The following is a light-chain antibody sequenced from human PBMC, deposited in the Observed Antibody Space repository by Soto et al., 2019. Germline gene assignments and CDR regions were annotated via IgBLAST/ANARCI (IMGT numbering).Light chain of an antibody. Sequence: DIQMTQSPPTLSGSVGDRVTITCRASQTISSCLAWYQQKPGKAPKLLIYDASNLDSGVPSRFSGSGAGTEFTLTISSLQPDDFATYYCQHYKSYSEAFGQGTKVDIK. CDR2: DAS. J-gene: IGKJ1*01. CDR3: QHYKSYSEA. V-gene: IGKV1-5*01. CDR1: QTISSC.